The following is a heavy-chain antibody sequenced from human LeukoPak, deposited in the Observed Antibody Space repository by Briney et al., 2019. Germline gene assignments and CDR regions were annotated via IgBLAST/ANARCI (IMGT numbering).Heavy chain of an antibody. D-gene: IGHD6-19*01. J-gene: IGHJ6*03. Sequence: PGGSLRLSCAASGFTFSSYGMSWVRQAPGKGLEWVSAISGSGGSTYYADPVKGRFTISRDNSKNTLYLQMNSLRAEDTAVYYCAKVGSGFSYYYYYMDVWGKGTTVTISS. CDR3: AKVGSGFSYYYYYMDV. V-gene: IGHV3-23*01. CDR2: ISGSGGST. CDR1: GFTFSSYG.